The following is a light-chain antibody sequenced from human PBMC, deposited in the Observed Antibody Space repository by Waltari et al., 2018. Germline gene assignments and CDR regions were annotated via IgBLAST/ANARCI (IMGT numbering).Light chain of an antibody. V-gene: IGKV3-15*01. CDR1: LSIDDS. Sequence: EIVMTQSPATLSVSRGESATLSCRASLSIDDSLAWYQQKPGHPPRLLIHGASTRDTGIPVRFSGSGSGTDFTLTITGLQSEDFAVYFCQQYNQWPLTFGRGTKVEIK. CDR2: GAS. CDR3: QQYNQWPLT. J-gene: IGKJ4*01.